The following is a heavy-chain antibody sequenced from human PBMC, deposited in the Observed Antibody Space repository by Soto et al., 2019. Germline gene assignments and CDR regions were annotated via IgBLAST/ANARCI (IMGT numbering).Heavy chain of an antibody. CDR3: ARGILTGQDRYYFYYGMEV. CDR1: GFTFSSYG. J-gene: IGHJ6*02. Sequence: GGSLRLSCAASGFTFSSYGMHWVRQAPGKGLEWVAVISYDGSNKYYADSVKGRFTISRDNSKNTLYLQMNSLRAEDTAVYYCARGILTGQDRYYFYYGMEVLGQG. V-gene: IGHV3-30*03. CDR2: ISYDGSNK. D-gene: IGHD1-20*01.